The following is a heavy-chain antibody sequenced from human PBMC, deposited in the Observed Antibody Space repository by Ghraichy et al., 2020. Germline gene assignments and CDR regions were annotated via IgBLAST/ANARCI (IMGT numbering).Heavy chain of an antibody. J-gene: IGHJ4*02. D-gene: IGHD3-10*01. V-gene: IGHV1-18*01. CDR2: ISGLDGER. CDR3: ARGGGYFGAGSHAAFDN. Sequence: ASVKVSCKASGYSFRDYHMSWVRQAPGQGPEWVGWISGLDGERRYERRLQGRAIMTIDRPTSTAFLELSDLRYDDTAIYYCARGGGYFGAGSHAAFDNWGQGTLVPVSA. CDR1: GYSFRDYH.